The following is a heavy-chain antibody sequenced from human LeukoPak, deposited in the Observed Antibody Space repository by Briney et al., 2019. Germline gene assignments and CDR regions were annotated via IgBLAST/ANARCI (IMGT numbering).Heavy chain of an antibody. V-gene: IGHV3-21*01. CDR3: ARGPVAGISRFDP. CDR1: GFTFSSYS. Sequence: GGSLRLSCAASGFTFSSYSMNWVRQAPGKGLEWVASISSSRSYIYYADSVKGRFTISRDNAKNSLYLQMNSLRAEDTAVYYCARGPVAGISRFDPWGQGTLVTVSS. CDR2: ISSSRSYI. D-gene: IGHD6-19*01. J-gene: IGHJ5*02.